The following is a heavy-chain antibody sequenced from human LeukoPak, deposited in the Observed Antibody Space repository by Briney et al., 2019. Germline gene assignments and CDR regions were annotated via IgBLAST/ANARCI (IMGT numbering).Heavy chain of an antibody. V-gene: IGHV4-34*01. CDR3: ARGVVVTYDAFDI. J-gene: IGHJ3*02. CDR1: GGSFSGSY. D-gene: IGHD3-22*01. CDR2: INHSGST. Sequence: SETLSLTCAVYGGSFSGSYWSWIRQPPGKGLEWIGEINHSGSTNYNPSLKSRVTISVDTSKNQFSLKLSSVTAADTAVYYCARGVVVTYDAFDIWGQGTMVTVSS.